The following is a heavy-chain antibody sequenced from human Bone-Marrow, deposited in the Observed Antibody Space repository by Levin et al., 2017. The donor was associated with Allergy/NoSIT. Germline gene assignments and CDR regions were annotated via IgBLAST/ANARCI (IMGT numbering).Heavy chain of an antibody. CDR1: GFTFSLYS. J-gene: IGHJ3*02. Sequence: PGGSLRLSCTVSGFTFSLYSMNWVRQAPGKGLEWVSSISSSGTDMYNADSVKGRFTISRDNAKNSLNLQMSSLRAEDSAVYYCARGIIGDVRVAHKEAFDIWGQGTMVTVSS. D-gene: IGHD2/OR15-2a*01. CDR2: ISSSGTDM. V-gene: IGHV3-21*01. CDR3: ARGIIGDVRVAHKEAFDI.